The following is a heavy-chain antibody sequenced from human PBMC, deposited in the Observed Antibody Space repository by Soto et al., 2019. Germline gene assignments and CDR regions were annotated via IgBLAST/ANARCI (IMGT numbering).Heavy chain of an antibody. J-gene: IGHJ5*02. V-gene: IGHV3-23*01. D-gene: IGHD3-10*01. CDR1: GFTFSSYA. CDR2: IRGSGGSP. Sequence: EVQLLESGGGLVQPGGSLRLSCAASGFTFSSYAMSWVRQAPGKGLEWVSAIRGSGGSPYYADSVKGPFTISRDNSKNTLYLQLSSQSAVYTAVYYCAKLDKRVRGVMNWFDPWGEGTLVTVAS. CDR3: AKLDKRVRGVMNWFDP.